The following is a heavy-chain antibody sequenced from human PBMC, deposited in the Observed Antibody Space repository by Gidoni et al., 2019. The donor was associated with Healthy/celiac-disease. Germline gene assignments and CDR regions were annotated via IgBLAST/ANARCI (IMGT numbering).Heavy chain of an antibody. J-gene: IGHJ4*02. V-gene: IGHV3-23*01. CDR3: AKDLRRGRIAAAGVQFDY. CDR2: IIGSCGST. D-gene: IGHD6-13*01. Sequence: EVQLLESGGGLVQPGGSLRLSCAASGFTFSSYAMSWVRQAPGKGLGWVSAIIGSCGSTYYADSVKGRFTISRDNSKNTLYLQMNSLRAEDTAVYYCAKDLRRGRIAAAGVQFDYWGQGTLVTVSS. CDR1: GFTFSSYA.